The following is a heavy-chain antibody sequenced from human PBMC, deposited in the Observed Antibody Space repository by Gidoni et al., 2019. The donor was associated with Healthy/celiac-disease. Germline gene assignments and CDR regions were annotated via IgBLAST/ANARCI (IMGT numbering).Heavy chain of an antibody. CDR2: IYYSGST. CDR1: GGSVSRGRYY. J-gene: IGHJ6*02. D-gene: IGHD3-22*01. CDR3: ARDRTVEDYYDSSGYYYYYGMDV. Sequence: QVQLQESGPGLVKPSETLSLTCTVSGGSVSRGRYYWSWIRQPPGKGLEWIGYIYYSGSTNYNPSLKSRVTISVDTSKNQFSLKLSSVTAADTAVYYCARDRTVEDYYDSSGYYYYYGMDVWGQGTTVTVSS. V-gene: IGHV4-61*01.